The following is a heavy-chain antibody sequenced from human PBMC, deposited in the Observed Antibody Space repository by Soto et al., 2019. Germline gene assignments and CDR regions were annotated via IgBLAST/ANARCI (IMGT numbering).Heavy chain of an antibody. Sequence: EVQLVESGGGLAQPGGSLRLSCAASGFTFSSYDMHWVRQATGKGLEWVSAIGTAGDTYYPGSVKGRFTISRENAKNSLYLQMNSLRAGDTAVYYCARLGDSSGYYYGAFDIWGQGTMVTVSS. CDR2: IGTAGDT. CDR1: GFTFSSYD. J-gene: IGHJ3*02. D-gene: IGHD3-22*01. V-gene: IGHV3-13*01. CDR3: ARLGDSSGYYYGAFDI.